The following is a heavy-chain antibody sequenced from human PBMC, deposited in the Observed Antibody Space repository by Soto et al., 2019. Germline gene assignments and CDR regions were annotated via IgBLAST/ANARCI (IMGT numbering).Heavy chain of an antibody. CDR1: GGTFSSYA. CDR2: IIPIFGTA. Sequence: ASVKVSCKASGGTFSSYAISWVRQAPGQGLEWMGGIIPIFGTANYAQKFQGRVTITADESTSTAYMELSSLRSEDTAVYYCARGGTSRGYSYGSQTAFDYWGQGTLVTVSS. V-gene: IGHV1-69*13. J-gene: IGHJ4*02. CDR3: ARGGTSRGYSYGSQTAFDY. D-gene: IGHD5-18*01.